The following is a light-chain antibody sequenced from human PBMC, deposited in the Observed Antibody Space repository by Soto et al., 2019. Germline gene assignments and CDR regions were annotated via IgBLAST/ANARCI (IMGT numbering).Light chain of an antibody. V-gene: IGKV3-20*01. CDR2: GAS. Sequence: VLLTHSPDPLSLSPGERATLSCRSIQNFGSTYLAWYQQKRGQAPRFLIYGASSRATGIPDRFSGSGSGTDFTLTISRLQPEDFAVYYCQQYGWSPNTFGQGTKVDIK. J-gene: IGKJ1*01. CDR1: QNFGSTY. CDR3: QQYGWSPNT.